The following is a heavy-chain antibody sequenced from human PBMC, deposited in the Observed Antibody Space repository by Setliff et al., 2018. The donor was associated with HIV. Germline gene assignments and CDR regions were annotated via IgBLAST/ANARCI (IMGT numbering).Heavy chain of an antibody. CDR2: MYSGGNT. D-gene: IGHD3-16*01. V-gene: IGHV3-66*02. Sequence: GGSLRLSCAVSEFTVTSSYMNWVRPAPGKGLEWVAVMYSGGNTYYLDSVKGRFTVSRDSSKNTIYLQMNRLRREDTAIYYCVRDHMGMGGYRGQGTPVTVSS. CDR3: VRDHMGMGGY. J-gene: IGHJ4*02. CDR1: EFTVTSSY.